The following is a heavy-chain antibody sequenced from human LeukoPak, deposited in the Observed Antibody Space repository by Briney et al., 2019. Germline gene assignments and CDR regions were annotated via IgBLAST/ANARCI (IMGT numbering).Heavy chain of an antibody. Sequence: GRSLRLSCAASGFTFSTSGMNWVRQAPGKGLEWVAVIWSDGSEKRYADSVKGRFTISRDNSKGTLHLQMNSLRAEDTAVYYCVSGSDTSGYYFYWGQGTLVTVSS. CDR3: VSGSDTSGYYFY. D-gene: IGHD3-22*01. J-gene: IGHJ4*02. CDR2: IWSDGSEK. V-gene: IGHV3-33*03. CDR1: GFTFSTSG.